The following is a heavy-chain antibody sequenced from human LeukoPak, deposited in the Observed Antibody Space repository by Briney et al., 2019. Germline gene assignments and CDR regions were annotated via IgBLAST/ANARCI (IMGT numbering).Heavy chain of an antibody. CDR2: ISGSGGST. J-gene: IGHJ4*02. D-gene: IGHD3-10*01. Sequence: GGSLRLSCAASGFTFSSYAMSWVRQAPGKGLEWVSAISGSGGSTYYADSVKGRFTISRDNSKNTLYLQMNSLRAEDTTVYYCAKDFVVAGFGEFDYWGQGTLVTVSS. CDR1: GFTFSSYA. CDR3: AKDFVVAGFGEFDY. V-gene: IGHV3-23*01.